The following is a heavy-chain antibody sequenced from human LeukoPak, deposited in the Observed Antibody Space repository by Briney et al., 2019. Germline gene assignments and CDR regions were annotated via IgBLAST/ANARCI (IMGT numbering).Heavy chain of an antibody. J-gene: IGHJ4*02. CDR1: GFTFDDYG. D-gene: IGHD5-18*01. Sequence: PGGSLRLSCAASGFTFDDYGMSWVRQAPGKGLEWVSGINWNGGSTGYADSVKGRFTISRDNAKNSLYLQMNSLRAEDTALYYCARVDTAMVTPRVLVFDYWGQGTLVTVSS. CDR2: INWNGGST. V-gene: IGHV3-20*04. CDR3: ARVDTAMVTPRVLVFDY.